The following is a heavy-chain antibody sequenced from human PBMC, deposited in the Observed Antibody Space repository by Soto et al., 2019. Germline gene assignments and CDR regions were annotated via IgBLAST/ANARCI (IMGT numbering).Heavy chain of an antibody. J-gene: IGHJ6*02. CDR2: IYYSGST. D-gene: IGHD3-10*01. CDR1: GGSISSGGYY. CDR3: ARAGGEGGLLWFGEPTLPYYYGMDV. V-gene: IGHV4-31*03. Sequence: QVQLQESGPGLVKPSQTLSLTCTVSGGSISSGGYYWSWIRQHPGKVLEWIGYIYYSGSTYYNPSLKSRVTISVDTSKNQFSLKLSSVTAADTAVYYCARAGGEGGLLWFGEPTLPYYYGMDVWGQGTTVTVSS.